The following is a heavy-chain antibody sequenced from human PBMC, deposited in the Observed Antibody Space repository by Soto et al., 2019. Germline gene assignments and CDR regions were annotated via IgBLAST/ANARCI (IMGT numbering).Heavy chain of an antibody. D-gene: IGHD4-4*01. CDR2: IIPIFGTA. J-gene: IGHJ6*02. CDR3: ARGTSVTIGMDV. CDR1: GGTFSSYA. Sequence: ASVKFSCKASGGTFSSYAISWVRQAPGQGLDCIGGIIPIFGTANYAQKFQGRVTITADKSTSTAYMELSSLRSEDTAVYYCARGTSVTIGMDVWGQGTTVTVSS. V-gene: IGHV1-69*06.